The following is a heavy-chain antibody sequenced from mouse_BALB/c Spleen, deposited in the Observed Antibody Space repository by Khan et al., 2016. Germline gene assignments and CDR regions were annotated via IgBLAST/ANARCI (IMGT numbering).Heavy chain of an antibody. CDR1: GYTFTSYW. D-gene: IGHD1-1*01. CDR2: IYPGDGDT. Sequence: VQLQESGAELARPGASVKLSCKASGYTFTSYWMQWVKQRPGQGLEWIGAIYPGDGDTRYTQKFKGKATLTADKSSSTAYMQLSSLASEDSAVYYCASYYCSSYDYFDYWGQGTTLTVSS. CDR3: ASYYCSSYDYFDY. V-gene: IGHV1-87*01. J-gene: IGHJ2*01.